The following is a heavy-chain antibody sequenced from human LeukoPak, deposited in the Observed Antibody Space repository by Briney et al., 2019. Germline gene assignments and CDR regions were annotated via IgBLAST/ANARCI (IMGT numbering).Heavy chain of an antibody. CDR1: GFTFSDYW. D-gene: IGHD1-26*01. CDR2: IKRDGSEK. V-gene: IGHV3-7*01. CDR3: AREGYTSIVGALDAFDI. Sequence: GGSLRLSCAASGFTFSDYWMTWVRQAPGKGLQWVANIKRDGSEKYYVDSVKGRLTISRDNAKNSLYLQMNSLRAEDTAVYYCAREGYTSIVGALDAFDIWGQGTMVTVSS. J-gene: IGHJ3*02.